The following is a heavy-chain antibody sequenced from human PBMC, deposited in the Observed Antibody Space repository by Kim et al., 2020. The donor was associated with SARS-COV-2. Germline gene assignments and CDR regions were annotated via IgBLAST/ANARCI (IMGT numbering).Heavy chain of an antibody. D-gene: IGHD2-2*01. CDR1: GFTFSSYG. Sequence: GGSLRLSCAASGFTFSSYGMHWVRQAPGKGLEWVAVISYDGSNKYYADSVKGRFTISRDNSKNTLYLQMNSLRAEDTAVYYCAKGSCSSTSCPYYYYYYGMDVWGQGSTVTVSS. CDR2: ISYDGSNK. J-gene: IGHJ6*02. V-gene: IGHV3-30*18. CDR3: AKGSCSSTSCPYYYYYYGMDV.